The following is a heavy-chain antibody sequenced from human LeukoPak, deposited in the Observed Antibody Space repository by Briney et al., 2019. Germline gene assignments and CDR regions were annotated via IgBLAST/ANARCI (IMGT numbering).Heavy chain of an antibody. CDR2: IYYSGST. D-gene: IGHD6-13*01. Sequence: SETLSLTCTVSGGSISSYYWSWIRQPPGKGLEWIGYIYYSGSTNYNPSLKSRVTISVDTSKSQFSLRLSSVTAADTAVYYCARDLGAAAAIDYWGQGTLVTVSS. J-gene: IGHJ4*02. CDR1: GGSISSYY. V-gene: IGHV4-59*01. CDR3: ARDLGAAAAIDY.